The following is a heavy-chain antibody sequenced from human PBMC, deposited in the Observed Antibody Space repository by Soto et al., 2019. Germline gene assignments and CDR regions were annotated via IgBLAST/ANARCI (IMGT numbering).Heavy chain of an antibody. V-gene: IGHV1-18*01. D-gene: IGHD4-17*01. CDR3: ARRLYGDYDY. Sequence: ASVKVSCKASGYSFTTSGITWVRQAPGQGLEWMGWISTYNGNTNYAQKLQDRVTLTTDTSTSTAYMELRSLRSDDTAIYYCARRLYGDYDYWGQGTLVTVS. CDR1: GYSFTTSG. CDR2: ISTYNGNT. J-gene: IGHJ4*02.